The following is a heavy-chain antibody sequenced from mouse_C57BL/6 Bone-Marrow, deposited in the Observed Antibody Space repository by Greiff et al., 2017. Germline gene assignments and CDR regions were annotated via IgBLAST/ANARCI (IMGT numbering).Heavy chain of an antibody. J-gene: IGHJ2*02. Sequence: VQLQPPGAELVMPGASVMLSCKASGYTFTSYWMHWVKQRPGHGLEWIGEIDPSDSYTIYNQKFKGKSTSTVDKSSSTAYMQLSSLTSEASAVYYCARILLDYWGQGTSLTVSS. V-gene: IGHV1-69*01. CDR1: GYTFTSYW. CDR2: IDPSDSYT. CDR3: ARILLDY.